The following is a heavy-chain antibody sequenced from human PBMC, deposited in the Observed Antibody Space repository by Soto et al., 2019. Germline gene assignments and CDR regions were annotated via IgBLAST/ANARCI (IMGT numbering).Heavy chain of an antibody. Sequence: SAPLSPTCALYVGSSSAFYWSWIRQPPGKGLEWIGEINHSGSTNYNTSLTCRVTIPVDTSKNQFSLTLSSVTAAETAVYYCARGPNVLLWFGALWGPGNWFDPWGQGTLVTVSS. CDR1: VGSSSAFY. J-gene: IGHJ5*02. CDR3: ARGPNVLLWFGALWGPGNWFDP. V-gene: IGHV4-34*01. D-gene: IGHD3-10*01. CDR2: INHSGST.